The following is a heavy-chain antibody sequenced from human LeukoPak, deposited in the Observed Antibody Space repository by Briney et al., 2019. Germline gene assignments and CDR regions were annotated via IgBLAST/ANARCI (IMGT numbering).Heavy chain of an antibody. CDR1: GGSISSNY. D-gene: IGHD3-10*01. J-gene: IGHJ3*02. V-gene: IGHV4-59*01. CDR2: IYDTGST. Sequence: SETLSLTCTVSGGSISSNYWSWIRQSPGKGLEGIGYIYDTGSTIYNPSLKSRVTIFVDTSKNQFSLKLSSVTAADTAVYYCATSLGVPPDAFDIWGQGTMVTVSS. CDR3: ATSLGVPPDAFDI.